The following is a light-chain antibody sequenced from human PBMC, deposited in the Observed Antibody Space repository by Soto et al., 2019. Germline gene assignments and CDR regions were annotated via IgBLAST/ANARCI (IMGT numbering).Light chain of an antibody. CDR3: QQYSAYPLT. CDR1: QNINGY. J-gene: IGKJ4*01. Sequence: DIQLTQSPSTLSASVGDRVTITCRASQNINGYLAWYQQKPGKAPKLLTYWASSLISGVPSRFTGGESGTEFTLTISSLQPDDFATYYCQQYSAYPLTFGGGTKV. CDR2: WAS. V-gene: IGKV1-5*03.